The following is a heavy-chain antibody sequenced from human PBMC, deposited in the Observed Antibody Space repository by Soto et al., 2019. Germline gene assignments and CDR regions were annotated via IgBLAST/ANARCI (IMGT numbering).Heavy chain of an antibody. Sequence: ASVKVSCKASGYTVTDYYIHYVRQAPGHGLEWMGWITPYSGGTNSSQKFQGRVSMTRDKSTSTAYMELSSLRSEDTAVYYCARDRKPYYYYGMDVWGQGTTVTVS. CDR2: ITPYSGGT. J-gene: IGHJ6*02. CDR1: GYTVTDYY. V-gene: IGHV1-2*02. CDR3: ARDRKPYYYYGMDV.